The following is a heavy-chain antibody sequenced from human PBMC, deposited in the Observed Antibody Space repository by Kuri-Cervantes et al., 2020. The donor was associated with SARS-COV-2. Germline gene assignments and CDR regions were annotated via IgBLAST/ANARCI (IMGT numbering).Heavy chain of an antibody. CDR1: GGSFSGYY. CDR2: INHSGST. Sequence: SETLSLTCAVYGGSFSGYYWSWIRQPPGKGLEWIGEINHSGSTNYNPSLKSRVTISVDTSKNQFSLKLTSVTAADTAIYYCAKVESETFFDYWGQGTQVTVSS. V-gene: IGHV4-34*01. D-gene: IGHD3-3*01. J-gene: IGHJ4*02. CDR3: AKVESETFFDY.